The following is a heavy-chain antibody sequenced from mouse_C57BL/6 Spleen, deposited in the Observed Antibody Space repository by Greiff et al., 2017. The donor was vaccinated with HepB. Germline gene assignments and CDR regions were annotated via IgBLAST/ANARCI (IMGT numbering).Heavy chain of an antibody. CDR1: GYTFTDYN. CDR3: ARSNETYYFDY. CDR2: INPNNGGT. Sequence: EVQLQQSGPELVKPGASVKIPCKASGYTFTDYNMDWVKQSHGKSLEWIGDINPNNGGTIYNQKFKGKATLTVDKSSSTAYMELRSLTSEDTAVYYCARSNETYYFDYWGQGTTLTVSS. V-gene: IGHV1-18*01. J-gene: IGHJ2*01.